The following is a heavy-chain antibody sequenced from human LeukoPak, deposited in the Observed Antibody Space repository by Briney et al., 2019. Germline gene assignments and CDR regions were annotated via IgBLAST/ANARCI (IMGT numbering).Heavy chain of an antibody. Sequence: SETLSLTCTVSGGPISSSPYYWGWIRQPPGKGLEWIGSIYYSGTTHYNPSLESRVTISVDTSKNQFSLKLASVTAADTAIYYCAKGAGGFSYYNWFDPWGQGTLVTVSS. CDR1: GGPISSSPYY. CDR2: IYYSGTT. V-gene: IGHV4-39*07. D-gene: IGHD5-18*01. J-gene: IGHJ5*02. CDR3: AKGAGGFSYYNWFDP.